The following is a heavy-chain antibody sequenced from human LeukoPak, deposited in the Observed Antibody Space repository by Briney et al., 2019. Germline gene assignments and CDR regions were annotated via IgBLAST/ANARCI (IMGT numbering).Heavy chain of an antibody. V-gene: IGHV1-8*02. CDR2: MNPNSGNT. CDR1: GYTFTGYY. Sequence: ASVKVSCKASGYTFTGYYMHWVRQAPGQGLDWMGWMNPNSGNTGYAQKFQGRVTMTRNTSISTAYMELSSLRSEDTAVYYCARARRVVPAAIAYYYYYMDVWGKGTTVTVSS. CDR3: ARARRVVPAAIAYYYYYMDV. D-gene: IGHD2-2*02. J-gene: IGHJ6*03.